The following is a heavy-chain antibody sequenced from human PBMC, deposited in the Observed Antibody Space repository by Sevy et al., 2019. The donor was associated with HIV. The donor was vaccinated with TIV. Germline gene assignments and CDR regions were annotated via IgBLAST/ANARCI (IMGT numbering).Heavy chain of an antibody. J-gene: IGHJ3*02. V-gene: IGHV3-23*01. CDR1: GITFNNYA. D-gene: IGHD3-22*01. Sequence: GGSLRLSCAASGITFNNYAMNWVRQAPGKGLDWVSTIFGSGGTTYYADSVKGRFTMSRDNSKNTLYLQMNSLRTEDTALYYCAGGRFDSSGSFDAFDMWGQGTMVTVSS. CDR3: AGGRFDSSGSFDAFDM. CDR2: IFGSGGTT.